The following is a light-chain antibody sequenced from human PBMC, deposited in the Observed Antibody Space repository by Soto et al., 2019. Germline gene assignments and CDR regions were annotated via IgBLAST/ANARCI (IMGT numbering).Light chain of an antibody. CDR3: QQYDNVPLT. CDR1: QDISNY. CDR2: DAS. Sequence: DIPVTQSTSSLSASVGDRVAISCHAGQDISNYLNWYQQKPGEAPKLLIYDASNLETGVPCRFSGRGSGTDFTFTISSLQPEDIATYYCQQYDNVPLTFGGGTKVDIK. J-gene: IGKJ4*01. V-gene: IGKV1-33*01.